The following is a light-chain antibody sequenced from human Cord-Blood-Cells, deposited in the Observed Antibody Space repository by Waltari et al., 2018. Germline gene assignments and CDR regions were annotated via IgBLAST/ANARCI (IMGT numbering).Light chain of an antibody. V-gene: IGKV1-39*01. CDR1: QSISSY. Sequence: DIQMTQSPSSLSASVGDRVTITCRASQSISSYLNWYQQKPGKAPKLPIYAASSLQSGVPSRFGGSGSGTDFTLTISSLQPEDFATYYCQQSYSTWTFGQGTKVEIK. CDR2: AAS. J-gene: IGKJ1*01. CDR3: QQSYSTWT.